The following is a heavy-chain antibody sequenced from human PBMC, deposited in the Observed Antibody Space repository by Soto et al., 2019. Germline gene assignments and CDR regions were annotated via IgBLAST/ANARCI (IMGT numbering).Heavy chain of an antibody. CDR1: GGSISSSSYY. CDR2: IYYSGST. Sequence: QLQLQESGPGLVKPSETLSLTCTVSGGSISSSSYYWGWIRQPPGKGLEWIGSIYYSGSTYYNPSLRSRVTISVDTSKNQFSLKLSSVTAADTAVYYCASLPNKPSGSPITFDIWGQGTMVTVSS. J-gene: IGHJ3*02. V-gene: IGHV4-39*01. D-gene: IGHD1-26*01. CDR3: ASLPNKPSGSPITFDI.